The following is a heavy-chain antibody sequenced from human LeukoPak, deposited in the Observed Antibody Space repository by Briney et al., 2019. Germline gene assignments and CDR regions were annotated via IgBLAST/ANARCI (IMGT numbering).Heavy chain of an antibody. CDR1: GFTFSSYS. Sequence: GGSLRLSCAASGFTFSSYSMNWVRQAPGKGLEWVSYISSSSSTIYYADSVKGRFTISRDNAKNSLYLQMNSLRAEDTAVYYCASLIAVAGTGAGDYWGQGTLVTVSS. CDR3: ASLIAVAGTGAGDY. J-gene: IGHJ4*02. CDR2: ISSSSSTI. D-gene: IGHD6-19*01. V-gene: IGHV3-48*04.